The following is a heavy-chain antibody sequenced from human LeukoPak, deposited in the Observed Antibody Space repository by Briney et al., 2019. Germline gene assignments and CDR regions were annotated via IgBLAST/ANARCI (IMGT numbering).Heavy chain of an antibody. CDR2: IYYSGNT. D-gene: IGHD1-26*01. Sequence: SETLSLTCTVSGGSISTSNYYWGWIRQPPGKGLEWIGTIYYSGNTYYNPSLKSRVTISVDTSKNQFSLKLSSVAAADTAVYYCARSGFGATNIYSYFDYWGQGTLVTVSS. CDR3: ARSGFGATNIYSYFDY. CDR1: GGSISTSNYY. V-gene: IGHV4-39*07. J-gene: IGHJ4*02.